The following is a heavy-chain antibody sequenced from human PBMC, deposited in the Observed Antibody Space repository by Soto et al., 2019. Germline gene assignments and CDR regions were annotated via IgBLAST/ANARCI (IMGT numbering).Heavy chain of an antibody. CDR2: ISHDGGAK. D-gene: IGHD6-19*01. V-gene: IGHV3-30*18. CDR1: GFTFSTTG. CDR3: AKDLYGAGWYNYFDP. Sequence: QVQLVESGGGVVQPGRSLRLSCAASGFTFSTTGMHWVRQAPGKGLEWVAMISHDGGAKYYADSVKGRFTISRETSNNTLYLQMNSLRPEDTAVYHCAKDLYGAGWYNYFDPWGQGTLVTVSS. J-gene: IGHJ5*02.